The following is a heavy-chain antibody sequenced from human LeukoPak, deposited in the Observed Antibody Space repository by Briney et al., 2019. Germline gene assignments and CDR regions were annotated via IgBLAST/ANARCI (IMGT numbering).Heavy chain of an antibody. CDR1: GFTFSSYW. Sequence: GGSLRLSCAASGFTFSSYWMHWVRQAPGKGLVWVSRINSDGSRTNYADSVKGRFTISRDNAKNTLYLQMNSLRAEDTAVYYCARKGYSSSSGAFDIWGQGTMVTVSS. J-gene: IGHJ3*02. CDR2: INSDGSRT. V-gene: IGHV3-74*01. D-gene: IGHD6-6*01. CDR3: ARKGYSSSSGAFDI.